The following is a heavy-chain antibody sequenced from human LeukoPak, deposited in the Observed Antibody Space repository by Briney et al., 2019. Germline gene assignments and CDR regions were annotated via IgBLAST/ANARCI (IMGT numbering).Heavy chain of an antibody. J-gene: IGHJ4*02. V-gene: IGHV1-69*06. CDR1: GGTFSSYA. CDR2: NIPIFGTA. Sequence: SVKVSCKASGGTFSSYAISWVRQAPGQGLEWMGGNIPIFGTANYAQKFQGRVTITADKSTSTAYMELSSLRSEDTAVYYCASMRLGEDIVVVPAADWGQGTLVTVSS. D-gene: IGHD2-2*01. CDR3: ASMRLGEDIVVVPAAD.